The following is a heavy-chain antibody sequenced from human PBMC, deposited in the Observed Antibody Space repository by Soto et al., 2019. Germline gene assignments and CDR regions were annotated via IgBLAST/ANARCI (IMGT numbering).Heavy chain of an antibody. CDR1: GFTVSSNY. Sequence: GGSLRLSCAASGFTVSSNYMSWIRQAPGKGLEWVSVIYSGGSTYYADSVKGRFTISRDNSKNTLYLQMNSLRAEDTAVYYCASVAADYYSYMDVWGKGTTVTVSS. CDR3: ASVAADYYSYMDV. V-gene: IGHV3-66*01. CDR2: IYSGGST. D-gene: IGHD2-15*01. J-gene: IGHJ6*03.